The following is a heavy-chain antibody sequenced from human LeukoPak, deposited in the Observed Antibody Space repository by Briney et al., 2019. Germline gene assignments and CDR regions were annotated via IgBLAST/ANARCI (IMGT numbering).Heavy chain of an antibody. CDR1: SGSINRYY. CDR3: ATRPKFMSTYFDL. CDR2: VYTSGSP. J-gene: IGHJ2*01. V-gene: IGHV4-4*07. Sequence: SETLSLTCTVSSGSINRYYWTWIRQPAGKGREWLGRVYTSGSPNYNPSLKGRVTMSLDTSKNQFSLKLRSVTAADTAVYYCATRPKFMSTYFDLWGRGTLVTVSS. D-gene: IGHD5/OR15-5a*01.